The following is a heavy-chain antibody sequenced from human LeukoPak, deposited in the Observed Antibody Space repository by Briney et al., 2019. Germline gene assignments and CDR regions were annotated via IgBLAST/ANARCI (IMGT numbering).Heavy chain of an antibody. V-gene: IGHV1-69*06. J-gene: IGHJ4*02. CDR1: GGTFSSYA. Sequence: SVKVSCKAFGGTFSSYAISWVRQAPGQGLEWMGGIIPLFGTPDYAQKFQDRLTITADKSTSTAYMELSGLRSEDTAVYYCATDPSGYDRFDYWGQGTLVTVSS. CDR2: IIPLFGTP. D-gene: IGHD5-12*01. CDR3: ATDPSGYDRFDY.